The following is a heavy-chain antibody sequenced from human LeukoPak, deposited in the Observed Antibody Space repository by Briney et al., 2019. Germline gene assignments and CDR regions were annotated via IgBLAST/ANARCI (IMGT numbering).Heavy chain of an antibody. CDR3: AKSDWFDP. CDR1: GFTFNNYW. J-gene: IGHJ5*02. CDR2: IKNDGSIA. V-gene: IGHV3-74*01. Sequence: GGSLGLSCATSGFTFNNYWMSWLRQAPGKGLVWVSRIKNDGSIATYADSVKGRFTISRDNARNTLYLQMNSLRVDDTAVYYCAKSDWFDPWGRGTLVTVSS.